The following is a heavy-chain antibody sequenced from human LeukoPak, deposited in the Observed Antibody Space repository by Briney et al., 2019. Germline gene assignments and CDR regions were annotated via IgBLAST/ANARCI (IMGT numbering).Heavy chain of an antibody. CDR3: ASPKYCSSSSCYDAFDI. CDR2: INQDGNEK. Sequence: GGSLRLSCAASGFTLSAHWMSWVRQASGKGLEWVANINQDGNEKYYVDSVRGRFTISRDNAKSLLYLQMDSLRAEDTAVYYCASPKYCSSSSCYDAFDIWGQGTMVTVSS. V-gene: IGHV3-7*01. D-gene: IGHD2-15*01. J-gene: IGHJ3*02. CDR1: GFTLSAHW.